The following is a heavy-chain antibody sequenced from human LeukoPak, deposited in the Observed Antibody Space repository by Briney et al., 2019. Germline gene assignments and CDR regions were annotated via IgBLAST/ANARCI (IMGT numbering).Heavy chain of an antibody. Sequence: GSLRLSCAASGFTFSSYAMSWVRQPPGKGLEWIGEINHSGSTNYNPSLKSRVTISVDTSKNQFSLKLSSVAAADTAVYYCARHLIVGATTSDYWGQGTLVTVSS. V-gene: IGHV4-34*01. J-gene: IGHJ4*02. CDR1: GFTFSSYA. CDR2: INHSGST. CDR3: ARHLIVGATTSDY. D-gene: IGHD1-26*01.